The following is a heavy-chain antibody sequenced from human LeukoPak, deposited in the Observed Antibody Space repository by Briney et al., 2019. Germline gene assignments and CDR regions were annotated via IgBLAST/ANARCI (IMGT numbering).Heavy chain of an antibody. CDR1: GFTFSRYW. CDR2: IKEDGSEK. Sequence: GGSLRLSCAASGFTFSRYWMNWVRQAPGKGLEWLANIKEDGSEKYYADSVKGRFTISRDNPKSSLYLQMNSLRAEDTAVYYCARDYDCSGGGCYFGYWGQGTLVTVSS. V-gene: IGHV3-7*04. J-gene: IGHJ4*02. CDR3: ARDYDCSGGGCYFGY. D-gene: IGHD2-15*01.